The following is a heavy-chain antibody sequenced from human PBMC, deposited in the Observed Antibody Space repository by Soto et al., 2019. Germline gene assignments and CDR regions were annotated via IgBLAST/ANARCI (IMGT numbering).Heavy chain of an antibody. D-gene: IGHD2-2*01. CDR2: IYHSGTT. J-gene: IGHJ4*01. Sequence: PSETLSLTCTVSVGSLISFYWGWIRRPPGKGLEWIGYIYHSGTTKYNSSLKSRVTMSVDSSKNEFSLKLTSVTAADTAVYYCARVHKEELVTVPAAHYDHWGHGTLVTVSS. CDR1: VGSLISFY. CDR3: ARVHKEELVTVPAAHYDH. V-gene: IGHV4-59*01.